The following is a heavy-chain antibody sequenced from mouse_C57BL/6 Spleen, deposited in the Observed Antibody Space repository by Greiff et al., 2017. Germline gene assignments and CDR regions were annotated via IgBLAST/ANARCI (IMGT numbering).Heavy chain of an antibody. D-gene: IGHD2-4*01. CDR3: ARDRGYYDYDHWYFDV. Sequence: EVQLVESGGGLVKPGGSLKLSCAASGFTFSSYAMSWVRQTPEKRLEWVATISDGGSYTYYPDNVKGRFTISRDNAKNNLYLQMSHLKSEDTAMYYCARDRGYYDYDHWYFDVWGTGTTVTVSS. J-gene: IGHJ1*03. CDR2: ISDGGSYT. V-gene: IGHV5-4*01. CDR1: GFTFSSYA.